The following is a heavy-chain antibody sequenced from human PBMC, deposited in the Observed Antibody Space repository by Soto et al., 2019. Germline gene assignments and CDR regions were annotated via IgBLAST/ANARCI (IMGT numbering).Heavy chain of an antibody. V-gene: IGHV1-69*13. J-gene: IGHJ4*02. CDR1: GGTFSSYA. Sequence: SVKVSCKASGGTFSSYAISWVRQAPGQGLEWMGGIIPIFGTANYAQKFQGRVTITADESTSTAYMELSSLRSEDTAVYYCARGQREWPDNWFLFDYWGQGTLVTVSS. CDR2: IIPIFGTA. CDR3: ARGQREWPDNWFLFDY. D-gene: IGHD1-1*01.